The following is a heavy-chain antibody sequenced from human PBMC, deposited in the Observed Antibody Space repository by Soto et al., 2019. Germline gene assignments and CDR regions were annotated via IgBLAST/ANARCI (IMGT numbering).Heavy chain of an antibody. V-gene: IGHV3-21*01. CDR1: GFTFSSYS. Sequence: PGGSLRLSCAASGFTFSSYSMNWVRQAPGKGLEWVSSISSSSSYIYYADSVKGRFTISRDNAKNSLYLQMNSLRAEDTAVYYCARALPISLYGYNYPSFDYWGQGTLVTVSS. CDR3: ARALPISLYGYNYPSFDY. J-gene: IGHJ4*02. CDR2: ISSSSSYI. D-gene: IGHD5-12*01.